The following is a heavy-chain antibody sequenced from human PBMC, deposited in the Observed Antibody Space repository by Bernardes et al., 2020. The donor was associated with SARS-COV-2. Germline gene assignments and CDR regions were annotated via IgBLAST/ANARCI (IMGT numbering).Heavy chain of an antibody. Sequence: GGSLRLSCAASGFTFSSYSMNWVRQAPGKGLEWVSSISSSSRYIYYADSVKGRFTISRDNAKNSLYLQMNSLRAEDTAVYYCATPRGSGYYDSSGLDYWGQGTLVTV. CDR2: ISSSSRYI. CDR1: GFTFSSYS. V-gene: IGHV3-21*01. J-gene: IGHJ4*02. D-gene: IGHD3-22*01. CDR3: ATPRGSGYYDSSGLDY.